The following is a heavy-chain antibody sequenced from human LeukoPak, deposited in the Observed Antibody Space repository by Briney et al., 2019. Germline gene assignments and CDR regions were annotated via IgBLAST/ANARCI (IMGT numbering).Heavy chain of an antibody. CDR1: GFTFSNAW. J-gene: IGHJ1*01. CDR3: TTTDEARYDFWSGYYL. D-gene: IGHD3-3*01. Sequence: GGSLRLSCAASGFTFSNAWMSWVRQAPGKGLEWVGRIKSKTDGGTTDYAAPVKGRFAISRDDSKNTLYLQMNSLKTEDTAVYYCTTTDEARYDFWSGYYLWGQGTLVTVSS. CDR2: IKSKTDGGTT. V-gene: IGHV3-15*01.